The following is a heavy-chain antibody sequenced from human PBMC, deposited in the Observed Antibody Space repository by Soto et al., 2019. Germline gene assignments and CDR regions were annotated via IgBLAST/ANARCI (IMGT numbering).Heavy chain of an antibody. CDR1: GGSIDSGGHY. D-gene: IGHD2-15*01. CDR2: IYYSGST. V-gene: IGHV4-31*03. Sequence: TLSLTCTVSGGSIDSGGHYWSWILQHPGKGLELIGYIYYSGSTYYIPSLRSRVTISVDTSQNQFSLNPSSVTAADTAIYYCARDGCIDNSCHYYFNHSGPGILVTVSS. CDR3: ARDGCIDNSCHYYFNH. J-gene: IGHJ4*02.